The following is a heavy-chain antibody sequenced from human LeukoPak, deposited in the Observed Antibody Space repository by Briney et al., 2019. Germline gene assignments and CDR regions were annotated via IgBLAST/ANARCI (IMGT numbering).Heavy chain of an antibody. CDR2: IYSGGST. J-gene: IGHJ6*02. CDR1: GFTVSSNY. D-gene: IGHD3-3*01. Sequence: GGSLRLSCAASGFTVSSNYMSWVRQAPGKGLEWVSVIYSGGSTYYADSVKGRFTISRDNSKNTLYLQMNSLRAEDTAVYYCARDYDFWSGYYTITYYYYGMDVWGQGTTVTVSS. V-gene: IGHV3-66*01. CDR3: ARDYDFWSGYYTITYYYYGMDV.